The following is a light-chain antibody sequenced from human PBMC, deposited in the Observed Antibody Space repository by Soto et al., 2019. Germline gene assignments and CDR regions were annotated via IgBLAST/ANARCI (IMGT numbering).Light chain of an antibody. CDR2: KAS. Sequence: DIQMTQGPSTLSASVGDRVTITCRASQTIINWLAWYQQKPGKAPKLLIYKASTLEGEVPSRFSGSGSETEFTLTINSLQPDDSATYYCQQYHTYWWTFGQGTKVDIK. J-gene: IGKJ1*01. CDR3: QQYHTYWWT. CDR1: QTIINW. V-gene: IGKV1-5*03.